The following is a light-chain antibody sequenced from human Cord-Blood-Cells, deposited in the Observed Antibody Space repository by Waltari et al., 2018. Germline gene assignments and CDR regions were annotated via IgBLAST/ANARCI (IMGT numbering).Light chain of an antibody. V-gene: IGKV1-5*01. CDR2: DAS. Sequence: DIQMTQSPPTLSASVGDRVTITCRASQSISSWLAWYQKKPGKSPKLLIYDASSLESGDRSRFSGSGSATEFPLTISSLQPDDFATYYCQQYNSYSFGRVTKVEIK. CDR1: QSISSW. J-gene: IGKJ4*01. CDR3: QQYNSYS.